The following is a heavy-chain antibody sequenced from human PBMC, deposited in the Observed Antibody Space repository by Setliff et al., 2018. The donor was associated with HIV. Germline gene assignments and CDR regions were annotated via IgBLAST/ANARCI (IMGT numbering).Heavy chain of an antibody. CDR2: INDDGSS. CDR1: GGTFSGFY. V-gene: IGHV4-34*01. D-gene: IGHD5-12*01. Sequence: SETLSLTCAVHGGTFSGFYWSWIRQPPGKGLEWIGEINDDGSSNYNPSLKSRVAISVDTSKNQCSLKLRSLTAADTAIYYCARGAPRGRLRFPNWFDPWGQGTLVTVS. CDR3: ARGAPRGRLRFPNWFDP. J-gene: IGHJ5*02.